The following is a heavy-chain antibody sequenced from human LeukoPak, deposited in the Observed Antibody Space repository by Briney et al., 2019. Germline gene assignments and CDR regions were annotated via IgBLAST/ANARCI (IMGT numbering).Heavy chain of an antibody. CDR3: ARGQIRTVGSPDYFDY. CDR1: GGSFSGYY. Sequence: SETLSLTYAVYGGSFSGYYWSWIRQPPGKGLEWIGEINHSGSTNYNPSLKSRVTISVDTSKNQFSLKLSSVTAADTAVYYCARGQIRTVGSPDYFDYWGQGTLVTVSS. J-gene: IGHJ4*02. D-gene: IGHD2-15*01. CDR2: INHSGST. V-gene: IGHV4-34*01.